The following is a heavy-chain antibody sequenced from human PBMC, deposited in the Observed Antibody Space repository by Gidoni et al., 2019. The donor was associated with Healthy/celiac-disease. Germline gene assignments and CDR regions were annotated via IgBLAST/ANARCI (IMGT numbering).Heavy chain of an antibody. CDR2: ISYDGSNK. V-gene: IGHV3-30-3*01. D-gene: IGHD3-9*01. J-gene: IGHJ4*02. CDR3: ARDPHYDILTGSSYYFDY. CDR1: GFPFSRYA. Sequence: QVQLVESGGGLVQPGRSLRLPCAASGFPFSRYAMRWVRQAPGKGLEWVAVISYDGSNKYYADSVKGRFTISRDNSKNTLYLQMNSLRAEDTAVYYCARDPHYDILTGSSYYFDYWGQGTLVTVSS.